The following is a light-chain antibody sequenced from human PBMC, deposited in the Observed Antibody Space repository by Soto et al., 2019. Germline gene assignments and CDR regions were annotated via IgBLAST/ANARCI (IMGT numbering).Light chain of an antibody. CDR1: QSVSNNY. V-gene: IGKV3-20*01. J-gene: IGKJ1*01. CDR2: GAS. Sequence: EILLTQSPATLSLSPGERATLSCRASQSVSNNYLAWYQQKPGEAPRLLIYGASNRATGIPDRLSGSGSGTDFTLTIRRLEPEDFAVYYCQQYGSSGTFGQGTKVDIK. CDR3: QQYGSSGT.